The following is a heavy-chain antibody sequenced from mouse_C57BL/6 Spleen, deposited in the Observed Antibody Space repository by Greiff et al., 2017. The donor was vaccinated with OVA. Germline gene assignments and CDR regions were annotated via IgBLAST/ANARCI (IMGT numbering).Heavy chain of an antibody. J-gene: IGHJ3*01. CDR1: GYTFTEYT. CDR2: FYPGSGSI. D-gene: IGHD2-3*01. Sequence: VKVVESGAELVKPGASVKLSCKASGYTFTEYTIHWVKQRSGQGLEWIGWFYPGSGSIKYNEKFKDKATLTADKSSSTVYMELSRLTSEDSAVYFCARHGLDGYSFAYWGQGTLVTVSA. V-gene: IGHV1-62-2*01. CDR3: ARHGLDGYSFAY.